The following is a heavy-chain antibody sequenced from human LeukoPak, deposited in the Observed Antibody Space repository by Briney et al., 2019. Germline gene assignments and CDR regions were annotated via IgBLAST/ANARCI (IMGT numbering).Heavy chain of an antibody. Sequence: PSETLSLTCTVSGGSISSGSYYWSWIRQPAGKGLEWIGRIYTSGSTNYNPSLKSRVTISVDTSKNQFSLKLSSVTAADTAVYYCARPCWVRRMGGGFDYWGQGTLVTVSS. D-gene: IGHD3-16*01. CDR2: IYTSGST. V-gene: IGHV4-61*02. J-gene: IGHJ4*02. CDR1: GGSISSGSYY. CDR3: ARPCWVRRMGGGFDY.